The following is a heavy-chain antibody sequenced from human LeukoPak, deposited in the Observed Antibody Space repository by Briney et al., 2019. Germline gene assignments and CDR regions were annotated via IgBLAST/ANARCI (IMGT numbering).Heavy chain of an antibody. J-gene: IGHJ4*02. D-gene: IGHD3-10*01. V-gene: IGHV3-23*01. CDR2: ISGSGGST. Sequence: GGSLRLSCAASGFTFSSYAMSWVRQAPGKGLEWVSAISGSGGSTYYADSVKGRFTISRDNSKNTLYLQMNSLRAEDTAVYYCAKLFGGSGELPPRDYWGQGTLVTVSS. CDR3: AKLFGGSGELPPRDY. CDR1: GFTFSSYA.